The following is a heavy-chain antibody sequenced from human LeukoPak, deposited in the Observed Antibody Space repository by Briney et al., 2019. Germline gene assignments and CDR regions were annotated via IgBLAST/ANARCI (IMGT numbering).Heavy chain of an antibody. J-gene: IGHJ4*02. V-gene: IGHV3-23*01. CDR2: ISGGAGTP. CDR1: GFTFSSYA. CDR3: AKRRTTVITMDYFDY. D-gene: IGHD4-17*01. Sequence: GGSLRLSCAASGFTFSSYAMSWVRQAPGKGLEWVSGISGGAGTPYYADSVRGRFTISRDNSKSTLYLQMTSLRAEDTAVYYCAKRRTTVITMDYFDYWGQGTLVTVSS.